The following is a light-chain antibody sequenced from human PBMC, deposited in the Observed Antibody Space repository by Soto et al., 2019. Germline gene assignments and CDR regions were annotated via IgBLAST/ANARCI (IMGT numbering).Light chain of an antibody. Sequence: IQMTQSPSSLSASVGDRVTITCRASQGITNHLAWFQQKPGKAPKSLIYAASSLHSGVPSRFSGSGSETYFTLTISSLQPEDSATYYCQQYNVNPITFGQGTRLEIK. CDR3: QQYNVNPIT. V-gene: IGKV1-16*01. J-gene: IGKJ5*01. CDR2: AAS. CDR1: QGITNH.